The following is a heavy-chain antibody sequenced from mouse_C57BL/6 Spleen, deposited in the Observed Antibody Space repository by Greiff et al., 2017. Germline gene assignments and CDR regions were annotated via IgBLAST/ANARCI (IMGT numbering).Heavy chain of an antibody. V-gene: IGHV1-54*01. CDR3: ARIYYYGSSDY. CDR2: INPGSGGT. D-gene: IGHD1-1*01. Sequence: VQLQESGAELVRPGTSVKVSCKASGYAFTNYLIEWVKQRPGQGLEWIGVINPGSGGTNYNEKFKGKATLTADKSSSTAYMQLSSLTSEDSAVYFCARIYYYGSSDYWGQGTTLTVSS. J-gene: IGHJ2*01. CDR1: GYAFTNYL.